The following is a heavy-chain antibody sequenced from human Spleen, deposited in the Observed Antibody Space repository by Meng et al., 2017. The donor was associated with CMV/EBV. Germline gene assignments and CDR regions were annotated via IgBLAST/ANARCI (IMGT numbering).Heavy chain of an antibody. Sequence: GESLKISCAASGFSFSIYEMGWVRQAPGKGLEWVAYISSSGRSIYYADPVKGRPTISRDNAKNSLYLQMSSLRAEDTAVYYCVREMLTEFYNWNSLHYFDYWGQRTLVTVSS. CDR1: GFSFSIYE. CDR2: ISSSGRSI. D-gene: IGHD1-20*01. CDR3: VREMLTEFYNWNSLHYFDY. J-gene: IGHJ4*02. V-gene: IGHV3-48*03.